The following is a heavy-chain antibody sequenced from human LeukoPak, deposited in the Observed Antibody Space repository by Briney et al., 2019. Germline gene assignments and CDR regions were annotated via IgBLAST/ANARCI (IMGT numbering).Heavy chain of an antibody. CDR3: ARYSSSSVYYYYYMDV. D-gene: IGHD6-6*01. CDR1: GGSISSYY. CDR2: IYTSGST. J-gene: IGHJ6*03. Sequence: PSETLSLTCTVSGGSISSYYWSWIRQPGGKGLEWIGRIYTSGSTNYNPSLKSRVTMSVDTSKNQFSLKLSSVTAADTAVYYCARYSSSSVYYYYYMDVWGKGTTVTVSS. V-gene: IGHV4-4*07.